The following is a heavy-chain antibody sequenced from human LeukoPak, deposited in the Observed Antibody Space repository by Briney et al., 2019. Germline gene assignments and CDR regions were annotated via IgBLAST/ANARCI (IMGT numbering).Heavy chain of an antibody. J-gene: IGHJ4*02. CDR1: GFTFSSYW. V-gene: IGHV3-74*03. Sequence: GGSLRLSCAASGFTFSSYWMHWVRQAPGKGLVWVSRINSDGSSITYADSVKGRFTLSRDNAKNTLYLQMNSLRVEDTAVYYCAREGRVSGYDFDCWGQGTLVTVSS. D-gene: IGHD5-12*01. CDR2: INSDGSSI. CDR3: AREGRVSGYDFDC.